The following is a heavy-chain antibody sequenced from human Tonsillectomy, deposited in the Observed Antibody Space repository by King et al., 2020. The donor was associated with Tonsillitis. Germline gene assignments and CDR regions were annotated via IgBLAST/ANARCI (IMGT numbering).Heavy chain of an antibody. CDR2: INPNSGGT. D-gene: IGHD6-13*01. CDR3: ASGRMAAADTGLFDY. CDR1: GYTFTDYY. V-gene: IGHV1-2*04. Sequence: VQLVESGTEVKKPGASVKVSCTASGYTFTDYYMHWVRQAPGQGLEWMGWINPNSGGTNYAQKFQGWVTMTRDTSISTAYIELSRLTSDDTAVYYCASGRMAAADTGLFDYWGQGTLVIVSS. J-gene: IGHJ4*02.